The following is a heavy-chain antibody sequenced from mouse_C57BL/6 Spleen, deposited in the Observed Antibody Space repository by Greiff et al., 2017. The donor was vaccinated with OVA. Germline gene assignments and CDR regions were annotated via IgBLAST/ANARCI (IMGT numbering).Heavy chain of an antibody. D-gene: IGHD4-1*01. CDR1: GYTFTSYW. CDR2: IDPSDSYT. V-gene: IGHV1-50*01. CDR3: AAWDYFDY. J-gene: IGHJ2*01. Sequence: QVQLQQSGAELVKPGASVKLSCKASGYTFTSYWMQWVKQRPGQGLEWIGEIDPSDSYTNYNQKFKGKATLTVDTSSSTAYMQLSSLTSEDSAVYYCAAWDYFDYWGQGTTLTVSS.